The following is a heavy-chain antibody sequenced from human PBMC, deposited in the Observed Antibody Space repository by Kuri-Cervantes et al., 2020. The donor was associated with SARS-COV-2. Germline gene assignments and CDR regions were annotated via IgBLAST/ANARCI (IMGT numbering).Heavy chain of an antibody. V-gene: IGHV1-18*04. CDR3: AQSDVYLFTTYCGGSSCYSGYVQH. J-gene: IGHJ1*01. Sequence: ASVKVSCKASGYTFTSYYMHWVRQAPGQGFEWVGWINAFNGETNYAQMVQGRVSMTTDTSTSTAYMELRNLRSDDKAIYYCAQSDVYLFTTYCGGSSCYSGYVQHWGQGTLVTVSS. D-gene: IGHD2-15*01. CDR2: INAFNGET. CDR1: GYTFTSYY.